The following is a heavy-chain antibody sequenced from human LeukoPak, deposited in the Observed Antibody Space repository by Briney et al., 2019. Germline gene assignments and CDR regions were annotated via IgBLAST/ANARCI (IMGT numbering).Heavy chain of an antibody. CDR2: MNPNSGNT. CDR3: ATERSYSSSLYYYYGMDV. D-gene: IGHD6-13*01. V-gene: IGHV1-8*01. CDR1: GYTFTSYD. Sequence: ASVTVSCKASGYTFTSYDIHWVRQATAQGLEWMGCMNPNSGNTGYAQKFQGRVTMTRNTSISTAYMELSSLRSEDTAVYYCATERSYSSSLYYYYGMDVWGQGTTVTVSS. J-gene: IGHJ6*02.